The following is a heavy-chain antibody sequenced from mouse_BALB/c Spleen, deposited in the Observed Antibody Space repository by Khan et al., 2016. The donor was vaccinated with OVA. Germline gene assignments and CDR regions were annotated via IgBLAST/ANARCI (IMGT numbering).Heavy chain of an antibody. Sequence: QVQLQESGPGLVQPSQSLSITCTVSGFSLTSYGVHWVRQSPGKGLEWLGVIWSGGSTDYNEAFISRLSISKDNSKSQVFFKVNSLQGNDTAIYYCARNYDYDEGLAYWGQGTLVTVSA. CDR1: GFSLTSYG. V-gene: IGHV2-2*02. D-gene: IGHD2-4*01. CDR3: ARNYDYDEGLAY. CDR2: IWSGGST. J-gene: IGHJ3*01.